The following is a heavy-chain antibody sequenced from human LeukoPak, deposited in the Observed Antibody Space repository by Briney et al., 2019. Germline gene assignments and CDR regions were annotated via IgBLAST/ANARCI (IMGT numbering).Heavy chain of an antibody. V-gene: IGHV3-9*01. Sequence: GGSLRLSCAASGFTFDDYAMHWVRQAPGKGLEWVSGISWNSGSIGYADSVKGRYTISRDNAKNSLYLQMNSLRAEDTALYYCAKDTTLWFGESAVFYYFDYWGQGTLVTVSS. CDR1: GFTFDDYA. CDR3: AKDTTLWFGESAVFYYFDY. J-gene: IGHJ4*02. D-gene: IGHD3-10*01. CDR2: ISWNSGSI.